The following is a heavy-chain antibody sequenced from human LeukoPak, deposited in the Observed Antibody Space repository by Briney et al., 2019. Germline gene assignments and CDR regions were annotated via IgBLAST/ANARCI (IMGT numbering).Heavy chain of an antibody. CDR3: ARLGPDGAEITFDY. V-gene: IGHV5-51*01. Sequence: GASLKISCKGSGYSFTSYWIGWVRPIPGKGLEWVGIIDPGDSDTRYSPSFQGQVTISGEKSISTASPPWSRLKASDTAMYYCARLGPDGAEITFDYWGQGTLVTVSS. CDR2: IDPGDSDT. J-gene: IGHJ4*02. D-gene: IGHD3-16*01. CDR1: GYSFTSYW.